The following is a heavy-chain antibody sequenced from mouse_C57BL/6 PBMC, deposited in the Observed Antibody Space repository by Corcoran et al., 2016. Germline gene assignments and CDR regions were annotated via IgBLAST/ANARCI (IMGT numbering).Heavy chain of an antibody. V-gene: IGHV8-12*01. J-gene: IGHJ1*03. D-gene: IGHD1-1*01. CDR3: ARERLHYGSSNWYFDV. CDR1: GFSLSTSGMG. CDR2: IYWDDDK. Sequence: QVTLKESGPGILQSSQTLSLTCSFSGFSLSTSGMGVSWIRQPSGKGLEWLAHIYWDDDKRYNPSLKSRLTISKDTSRNQVFLKITSVDTADTVTYYCARERLHYGSSNWYFDVWGTGTTVTVSS.